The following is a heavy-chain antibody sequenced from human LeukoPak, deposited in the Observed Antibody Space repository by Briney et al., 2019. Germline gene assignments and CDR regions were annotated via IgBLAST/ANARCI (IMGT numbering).Heavy chain of an antibody. J-gene: IGHJ6*03. D-gene: IGHD2-15*01. Sequence: GGSLRLSCAASGFIFYDFAMHWVRQPPGKGLEWVSTISWNSDIILYADSVKGRFTTSRDNDRNSLYLEMNSLRPEDTALYYCVKSGGYYYMDAWGKGTTVVVSS. CDR1: GFIFYDFA. CDR3: VKSGGYYYMDA. CDR2: ISWNSDII. V-gene: IGHV3-9*01.